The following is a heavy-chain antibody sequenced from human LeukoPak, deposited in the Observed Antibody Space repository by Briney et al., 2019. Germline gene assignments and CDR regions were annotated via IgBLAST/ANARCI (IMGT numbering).Heavy chain of an antibody. J-gene: IGHJ4*02. D-gene: IGHD3-16*01. CDR2: INPNSGGT. V-gene: IGHV1-2*02. CDR3: AREGDRFIMKAGFDY. Sequence: ASVKVSCKASGYTFTGYYIHWVRQAPGQGLEWMGLINPNSGGTNYAQKFQGRITLTRDTSISTAYMELSRLRSDDTALYYCAREGDRFIMKAGFDYWGQGTLVTVSS. CDR1: GYTFTGYY.